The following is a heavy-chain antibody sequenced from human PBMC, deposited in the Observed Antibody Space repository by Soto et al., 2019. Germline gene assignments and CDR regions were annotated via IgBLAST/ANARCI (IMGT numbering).Heavy chain of an antibody. CDR1: GGTFSNFG. CDR3: AREESDDYVWGSYRS. CDR2: IMPSSPTV. J-gene: IGHJ5*02. D-gene: IGHD3-16*02. V-gene: IGHV1-69*13. Sequence: SVQVSCKASGGTFSNFGLSWVRQAPGQGLEWMGGIMPSSPTVTYAQNFQGRVIITADESTRTTYMDLSGLRSEDTAVYYCAREESDDYVWGSYRSWGQGTTVTVSS.